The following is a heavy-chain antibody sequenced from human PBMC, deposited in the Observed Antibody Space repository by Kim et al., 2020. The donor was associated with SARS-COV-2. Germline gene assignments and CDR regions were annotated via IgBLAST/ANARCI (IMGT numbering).Heavy chain of an antibody. CDR1: GFTFSSYA. CDR3: VKGGYSSSTMGVY. J-gene: IGHJ4*02. CDR2: ISSNGGST. D-gene: IGHD6-6*01. V-gene: IGHV3-64D*09. Sequence: GGSLRLSCSASGFTFSSYAMHWVRQAPGKGLEYVSAISSNGGSTYYADSVKGRFTISRDNSKNTLYLQMSSLRAEDTAVYYCVKGGYSSSTMGVYWGQGTLVTVSS.